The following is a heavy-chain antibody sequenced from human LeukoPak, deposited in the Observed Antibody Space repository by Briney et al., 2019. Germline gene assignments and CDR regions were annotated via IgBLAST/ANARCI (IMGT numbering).Heavy chain of an antibody. J-gene: IGHJ6*03. CDR1: GGSFSGYY. CDR2: INHSGGT. CDR3: AGWLRFYYYYYYMDV. Sequence: PSEALSLTCAVYGGSFSGYYWSWIRQPPGKGLEWIGEINHSGGTNYNPSLKSRVTISVDTSRNQFSLKLSSVTAADTAVYYCAGWLRFYYYYYYMDVWGKGTTVTISS. D-gene: IGHD5-12*01. V-gene: IGHV4-34*01.